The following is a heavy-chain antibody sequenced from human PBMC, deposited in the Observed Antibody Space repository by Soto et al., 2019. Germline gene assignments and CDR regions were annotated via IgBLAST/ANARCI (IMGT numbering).Heavy chain of an antibody. Sequence: GGSLRLSWVASGFSLSSHAVSWVRQTPEKGLEWVSSISDSGATSSYADFVKGRFTVSRDNSRNTLYLQMDSLRVEDTAVYYCXKVKYYYVSGGNPPVGYWGQGTVVTVSS. J-gene: IGHJ4*02. CDR2: ISDSGATS. CDR3: XKVKYYYVSGGNPPVGY. V-gene: IGHV3-23*01. CDR1: GFSLSSHA. D-gene: IGHD3-10*02.